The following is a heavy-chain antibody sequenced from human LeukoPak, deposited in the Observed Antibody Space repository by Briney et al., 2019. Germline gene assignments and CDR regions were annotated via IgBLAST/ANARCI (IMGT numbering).Heavy chain of an antibody. Sequence: GGSLRLSCAAYGFTFISYWMHWVRQAPGKGLVWVSRIHSDGSSTSYADSVKGRFTISRDNAKNTLYLQMNSLRAEDTAVYYCARGVGYCSSTSCYWWFDAWGQGTLVTVSS. CDR2: IHSDGSST. J-gene: IGHJ5*02. CDR3: ARGVGYCSSTSCYWWFDA. V-gene: IGHV3-74*01. CDR1: GFTFISYW. D-gene: IGHD2-2*01.